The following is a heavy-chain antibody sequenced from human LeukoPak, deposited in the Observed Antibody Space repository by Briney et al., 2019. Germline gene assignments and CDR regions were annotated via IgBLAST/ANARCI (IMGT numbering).Heavy chain of an antibody. V-gene: IGHV3-21*01. J-gene: IGHJ4*02. CDR3: ARRPTTERGSSYGLDY. Sequence: GGSLRLSCVVSGFTFSDYHMNWVRQAPGKGLEWVSSISTSNSYIYYADSLTGRFTISRDNAKNSLYLQMNSLRAEDTAVYYCARRPTTERGSSYGLDYWGQGTLVTVSS. D-gene: IGHD5-18*01. CDR2: ISTSNSYI. CDR1: GFTFSDYH.